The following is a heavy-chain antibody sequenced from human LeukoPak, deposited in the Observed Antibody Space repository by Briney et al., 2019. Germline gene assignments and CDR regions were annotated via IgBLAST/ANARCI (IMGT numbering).Heavy chain of an antibody. CDR2: ISSSSSYI. D-gene: IGHD2-15*01. CDR1: GFTFSNYS. Sequence: PGGSLRLSCAASGFTFSNYSMNWVRQAPGKGLEWVSSISSSSSYIYYADSVEGRFTISRDNAKNSLYLQMNSLRAEDTAVYYCARVTTGVAADTEIHYYYMDVWGKGTTVTVSS. J-gene: IGHJ6*03. V-gene: IGHV3-21*01. CDR3: ARVTTGVAADTEIHYYYMDV.